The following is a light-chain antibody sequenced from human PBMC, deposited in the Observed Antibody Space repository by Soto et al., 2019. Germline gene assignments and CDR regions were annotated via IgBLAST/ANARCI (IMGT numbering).Light chain of an antibody. CDR3: LQHYTYPPT. CDR2: AAS. Sequence: AIQVTQSPSSLSASVGDRLTIAFRTSQGIRSALGWYQQKPGKVPKLLIYAASTLQSGVPSRFSGSGSGTEFTLTISSLQPEDFATYFCLQHYTYPPTFGGGTKVDI. V-gene: IGKV1-6*01. CDR1: QGIRSA. J-gene: IGKJ4*01.